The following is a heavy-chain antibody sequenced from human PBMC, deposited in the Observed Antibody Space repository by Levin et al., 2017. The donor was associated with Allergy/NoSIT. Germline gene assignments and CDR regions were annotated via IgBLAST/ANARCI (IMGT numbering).Heavy chain of an antibody. V-gene: IGHV3-53*01. CDR2: IYSGGST. CDR3: ATLRDDYGDQGGFDY. Sequence: GESLKISCAASGFTVSSNYMSWVRQAPGKGLEWVSVIYSGGSTYYADSVKGRFTISRDNSKNTLYLQMNSPRAEDTAVYYCATLRDDYGDQGGFDYWGQGTLVTVSS. CDR1: GFTVSSNY. D-gene: IGHD4-17*01. J-gene: IGHJ4*02.